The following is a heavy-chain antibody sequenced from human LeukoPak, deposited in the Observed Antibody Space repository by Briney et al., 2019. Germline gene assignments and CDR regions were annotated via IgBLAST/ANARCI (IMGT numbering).Heavy chain of an antibody. Sequence: GGSLRLSCAASGFTFSSYWMSWVRQAPGKGLEWVANIKQDGSERYYVDSVKGRFTISRDNAKTSLYLQMNSLRAEDTAVYYCARDSHSLNYDFWSGYLYGMDVWGQGTTVTVSS. CDR2: IKQDGSER. D-gene: IGHD3-3*01. J-gene: IGHJ6*02. V-gene: IGHV3-7*01. CDR1: GFTFSSYW. CDR3: ARDSHSLNYDFWSGYLYGMDV.